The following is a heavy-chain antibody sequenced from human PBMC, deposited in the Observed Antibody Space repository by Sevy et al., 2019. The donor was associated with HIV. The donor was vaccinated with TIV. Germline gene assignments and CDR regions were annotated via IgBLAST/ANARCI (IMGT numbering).Heavy chain of an antibody. CDR3: AREVPIAAAGTRGGDFDI. Sequence: GGSLRLSCAASGFTFSSYSMNWVRQAPGKGLEWVSYISSSSSTIYYADSVKGRFTISRDNAKNSLYLQMNSLRAEDTAVYYCAREVPIAAAGTRGGDFDIWGQGTMVTVSS. CDR1: GFTFSSYS. J-gene: IGHJ3*02. CDR2: ISSSSSTI. V-gene: IGHV3-48*01. D-gene: IGHD6-13*01.